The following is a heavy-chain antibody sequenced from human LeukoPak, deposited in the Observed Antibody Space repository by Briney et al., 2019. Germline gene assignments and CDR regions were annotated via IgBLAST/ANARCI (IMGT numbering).Heavy chain of an antibody. CDR1: GGSFSGYY. J-gene: IGHJ4*02. V-gene: IGHV4-34*01. CDR3: ARGPGSNGWYY. Sequence: SETLSLTCAVYGGSFSGYYWSWIRQPPGKGLEWIGEINHSGSTNYNPSLKSRVTISVDTSKNQFSLKLSSVTAADTAVYYCARGPGSNGWYYWGQGTLVTVSS. D-gene: IGHD6-19*01. CDR2: INHSGST.